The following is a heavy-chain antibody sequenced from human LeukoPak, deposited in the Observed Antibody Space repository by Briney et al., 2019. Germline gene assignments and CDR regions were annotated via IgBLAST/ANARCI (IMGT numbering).Heavy chain of an antibody. D-gene: IGHD6-6*01. J-gene: IGHJ1*01. V-gene: IGHV7-4-1*02. CDR2: INTNTGNP. CDR1: GYTFTSYA. Sequence: GASVKVSCKASGYTFTSYAMNWVRQAPGQGLEWMGWINTNTGNPTYAQGFTGRFVFSLDTAVSTAYLQISSLKAEDTAVYYCARDKRLGQLVGPRYFQHWGQGTLVTVSS. CDR3: ARDKRLGQLVGPRYFQH.